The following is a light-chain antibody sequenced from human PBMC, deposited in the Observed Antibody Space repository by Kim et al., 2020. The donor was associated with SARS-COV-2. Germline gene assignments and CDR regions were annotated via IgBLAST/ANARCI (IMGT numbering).Light chain of an antibody. V-gene: IGLV2-11*01. CDR3: CSYAGSYALV. J-gene: IGLJ2*01. CDR1: SSDIGNYNY. Sequence: QSALTQPRSVSGSPGQSVTISCTGTSSDIGNYNYVTWYQQHPDKAPKVMIYDVTKRPSGVPDRFSGSKSGNTASLTISGLQAEDEADYHCCSYAGSYALVFGGGTKVTVL. CDR2: DVT.